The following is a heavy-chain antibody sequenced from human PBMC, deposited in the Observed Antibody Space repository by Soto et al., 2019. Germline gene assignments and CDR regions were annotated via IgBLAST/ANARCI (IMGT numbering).Heavy chain of an antibody. CDR2: IIPILGMA. D-gene: IGHD4-17*01. CDR1: GGTFSSYT. J-gene: IGHJ6*03. CDR3: ARETTSPYYYYYYMDV. Sequence: QVQLVQSGAEVKKPGSSVKVSCKASGGTFSSYTISWVRQAPGQGLEWMGRIIPILGMANYAQKFQGRVTITADKSTSTAYMELSSLRSEDTAVYYCARETTSPYYYYYYMDVWGKGTTVTVSS. V-gene: IGHV1-69*08.